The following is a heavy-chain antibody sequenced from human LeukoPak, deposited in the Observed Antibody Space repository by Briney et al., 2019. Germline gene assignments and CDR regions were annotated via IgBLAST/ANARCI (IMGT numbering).Heavy chain of an antibody. CDR1: GFTLSSYS. D-gene: IGHD2-2*01. V-gene: IGHV3-21*01. J-gene: IGHJ3*02. CDR3: ARVGYCSSTRCYLRISEPFDI. CDR2: ISSSSSYI. Sequence: GGSLRLSCAASGFTLSSYSMNWVRQAPGKGLEWVSSISSSSSYIYYADSVKGRFTISRDNAKNSLYLQMNSLRAEDTAVYYCARVGYCSSTRCYLRISEPFDIWGQGTMVTVSS.